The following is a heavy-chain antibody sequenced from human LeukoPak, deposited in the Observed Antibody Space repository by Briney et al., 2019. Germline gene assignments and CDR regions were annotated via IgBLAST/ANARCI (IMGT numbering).Heavy chain of an antibody. CDR3: ARGGGYQDY. CDR1: GGTFSSYA. V-gene: IGHV1-18*01. CDR2: ISGYNGNT. Sequence: SPGGSLRLSCAASGGTFSSYAISWVRQAPGQGLEWMGWISGYNGNTNYAQNLQGRVTMTTDTSTSTAYMELRSLRSDDTAFYYCARGGGYQDYWGQGTLVTVSS. J-gene: IGHJ4*02. D-gene: IGHD3-22*01.